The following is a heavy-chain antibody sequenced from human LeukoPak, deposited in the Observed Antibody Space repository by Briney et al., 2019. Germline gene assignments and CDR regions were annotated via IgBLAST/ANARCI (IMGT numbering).Heavy chain of an antibody. D-gene: IGHD3-16*01. Sequence: SETLSLTCTVSGGSISSSSYYWSWIRQPAGKGLEWIGHINSIGITKYNPSLKSRVAISVDTSKNQFSLKLSSVTAAETALYYCARDFTLGGDSYFDYWGQGVLVTVSS. CDR1: GGSISSSSYY. CDR2: INSIGIT. CDR3: ARDFTLGGDSYFDY. J-gene: IGHJ4*02. V-gene: IGHV4-61*01.